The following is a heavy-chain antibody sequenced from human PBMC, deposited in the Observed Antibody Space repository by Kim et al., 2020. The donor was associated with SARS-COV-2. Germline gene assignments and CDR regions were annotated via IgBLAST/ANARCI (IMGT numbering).Heavy chain of an antibody. J-gene: IGHJ6*02. V-gene: IGHV1-69*13. CDR2: IIPIFGTA. CDR1: GGTFSSYA. Sequence: SVKVSCKASGGTFSSYAISWVRQAPGQGLEWMGGIIPIFGTANYAQKFQGRVTITADESTSTAYMELSSLRSEDTAVYYCARDPGIVGATNYYYYGMDVWGQGTTVTVSS. D-gene: IGHD1-26*01. CDR3: ARDPGIVGATNYYYYGMDV.